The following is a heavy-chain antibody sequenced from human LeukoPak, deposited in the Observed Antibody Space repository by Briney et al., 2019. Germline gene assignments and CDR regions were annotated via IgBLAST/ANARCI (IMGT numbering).Heavy chain of an antibody. D-gene: IGHD3-16*01. V-gene: IGHV4-39*01. CDR2: IYYGGTT. J-gene: IGHJ4*02. Sequence: SETLSLTCTVSGASVSSSTYSWGWIRQSPGKGLEWIGSIYYGGTTSYSPSLRSRVTISVDTSKNQFSLQLTSVTPEDTAVYYCARGGPSVFSFDYWGQGPLATVPS. CDR1: GASVSSSTYS. CDR3: ARGGPSVFSFDY.